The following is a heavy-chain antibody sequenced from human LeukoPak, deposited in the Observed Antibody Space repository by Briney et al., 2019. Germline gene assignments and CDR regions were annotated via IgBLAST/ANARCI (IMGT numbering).Heavy chain of an antibody. CDR1: GESFSGYY. J-gene: IGHJ4*02. CDR3: ARYYDSSGYYGY. V-gene: IGHV4-34*01. Sequence: SETLSLTCAVYGESFSGYYWSWIRQPPGKELEWIGEINQSGSTNYSPSLKSRVTISIDASKNQFSLKLSSVTAADTAVYYCARYYDSSGYYGYWGQGTLVTVSS. CDR2: INQSGST. D-gene: IGHD3-22*01.